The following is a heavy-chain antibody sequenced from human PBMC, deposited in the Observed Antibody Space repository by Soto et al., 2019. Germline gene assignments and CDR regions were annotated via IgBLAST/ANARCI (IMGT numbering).Heavy chain of an antibody. CDR3: AKDMNIVVVPAAQGGAFDI. V-gene: IGHV4-39*02. D-gene: IGHD2-2*01. Sequence: SETLSLTCTVSGGSISSSSYYWGWIRQPPGKGLEWIGSIYYSGSTYYNPSLKSRVTISVDTSKNSLYLQMNSLRAEDTALYYCAKDMNIVVVPAAQGGAFDIWGQGTMVTVSS. J-gene: IGHJ3*02. CDR2: IYYSGST. CDR1: GGSISSSSYY.